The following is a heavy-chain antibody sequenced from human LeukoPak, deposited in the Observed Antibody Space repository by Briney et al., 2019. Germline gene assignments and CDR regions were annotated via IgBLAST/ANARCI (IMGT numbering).Heavy chain of an antibody. CDR3: ARDRINMMVLVHDSGLDL. CDR1: GFTLSEYG. J-gene: IGHJ5*02. CDR2: LSYDGRDR. Sequence: PGGSLRLSCAASGFTLSEYGIHWVRQAPGKGLEWVEVLSYDGRDRYYADSVNGRFTISRDISSEAVSLQMNSLRVEDTAVYFCARDRINMMVLVHDSGLDLWGQGTLVTVSS. V-gene: IGHV3-30*01. D-gene: IGHD3-22*01.